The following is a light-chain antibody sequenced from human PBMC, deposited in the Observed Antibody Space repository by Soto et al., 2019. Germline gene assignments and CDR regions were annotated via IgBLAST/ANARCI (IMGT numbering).Light chain of an antibody. V-gene: IGKV1-5*01. Sequence: DIQMTQSPSTLSASVGDRVTITCRASQTISNWLAWYQQKPGKAPWLLIYDASSLESGVPSRFSGSGSGTEFSLTISSLQPDDFATYYCKQYNSYWTFGQGTKVEIK. CDR2: DAS. CDR1: QTISNW. J-gene: IGKJ1*01. CDR3: KQYNSYWT.